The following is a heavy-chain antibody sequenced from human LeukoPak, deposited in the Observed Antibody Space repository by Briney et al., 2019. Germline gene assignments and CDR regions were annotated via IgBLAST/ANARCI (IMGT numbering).Heavy chain of an antibody. Sequence: GGSLRLSCAASGFTFSSYIMNWVRQAPGKGLEWVSYTNSGSSYMYYPDSVKGRFTISRDNAKNSLYLQMDSLRDEDTAVYYCAREDDDWGPNTFDVWGQGTVVAVSS. J-gene: IGHJ3*01. CDR3: AREDDDWGPNTFDV. D-gene: IGHD7-27*01. CDR1: GFTFSSYI. CDR2: TNSGSSYM. V-gene: IGHV3-48*02.